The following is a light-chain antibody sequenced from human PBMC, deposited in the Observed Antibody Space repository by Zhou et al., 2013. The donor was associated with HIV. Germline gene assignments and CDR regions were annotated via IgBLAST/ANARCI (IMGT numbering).Light chain of an antibody. CDR3: MQALQTWT. V-gene: IGKV2-28*01. J-gene: IGKJ1*01. CDR1: QSLLHTDGKTY. Sequence: DTVMTQTPLSLSVTPGQPASISCKSSQSLLHTDGKTYLYWYLQKPGQSPQLLIYLGSNRASGVPDRFSGSGSGTDFTLNISRVEAEDVGVYYCMQALQTWTFGQGTRVEIK. CDR2: LGS.